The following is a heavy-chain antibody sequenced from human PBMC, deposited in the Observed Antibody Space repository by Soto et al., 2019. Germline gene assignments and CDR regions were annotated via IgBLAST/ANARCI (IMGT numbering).Heavy chain of an antibody. Sequence: EVQLVESGGGLVKPGGSLRLSCAASGFTFSSYSMNWVRQAPGKGLEWVSSISSSSSYIYYADSVKGRFTISRDNAKNSLYLQMNSLRAEDTAVYYCARDNWNYGYYGMDVWGQGTTVTVSS. J-gene: IGHJ6*02. CDR1: GFTFSSYS. D-gene: IGHD1-20*01. V-gene: IGHV3-21*01. CDR2: ISSSSSYI. CDR3: ARDNWNYGYYGMDV.